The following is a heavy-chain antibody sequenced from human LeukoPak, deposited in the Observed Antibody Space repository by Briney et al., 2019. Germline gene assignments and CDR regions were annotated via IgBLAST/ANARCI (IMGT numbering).Heavy chain of an antibody. CDR3: ARAYDSSGYYHYYFDY. CDR2: IYHSGST. D-gene: IGHD3-22*01. V-gene: IGHV4-30-2*01. CDR1: GGSISSGGDS. J-gene: IGHJ4*02. Sequence: PSQTLSLTCAVSGGSISSGGDSWSWIRQPPGKGLEWIGYIYHSGSTYYNPSLKSRVTISVDRSKNQFSLKLSSVTAADTAVYYCARAYDSSGYYHYYFDYWGQGTLVTVSS.